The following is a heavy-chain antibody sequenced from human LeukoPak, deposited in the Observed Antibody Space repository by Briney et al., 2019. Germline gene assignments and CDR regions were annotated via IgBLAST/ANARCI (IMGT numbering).Heavy chain of an antibody. Sequence: ASVKVSCKASGYSFNDFYIHWVRQAPGQGLEWMGWINTNTGNPTYAQGFTGRFVFSLDTSVSTAYLQISSLKAEDTAVYYCARGSSTEVHYYYYYYMDVWGKGTTVTVSS. CDR3: ARGSSTEVHYYYYYYMDV. V-gene: IGHV7-4-1*02. CDR2: INTNTGNP. J-gene: IGHJ6*03. D-gene: IGHD2-2*01. CDR1: GYSFNDFY.